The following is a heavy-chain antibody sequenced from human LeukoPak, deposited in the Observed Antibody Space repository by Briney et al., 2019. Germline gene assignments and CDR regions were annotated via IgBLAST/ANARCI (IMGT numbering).Heavy chain of an antibody. V-gene: IGHV3-7*01. CDR2: IKTDGSEK. D-gene: IGHD3-22*01. J-gene: IGHJ1*01. CDR3: ATYSSLNRREFQF. CDR1: GFTFSDHW. Sequence: GGSLRLSCVASGFTFSDHWMHWVRQAPGKGLQWVANIKTDGSEKYYVDSVKGRFTISRDNAKNSLYLQMNSLRAEDTAVYYCATYSSLNRREFQFWGQGTLLTVSS.